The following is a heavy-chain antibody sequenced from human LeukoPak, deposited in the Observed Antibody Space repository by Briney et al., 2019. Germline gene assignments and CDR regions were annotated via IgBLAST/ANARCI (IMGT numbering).Heavy chain of an antibody. Sequence: PGGSLRLSCAASGFTFSSYGMHWVRQAPGKGLEWVAFIRYDGSNKYYADSVEGRFTISRDNSKNTLYLQMNSLKGDDTAVYYCAKDSAFYYIDVWGKGTTVIISS. J-gene: IGHJ6*03. V-gene: IGHV3-30*02. CDR3: AKDSAFYYIDV. CDR1: GFTFSSYG. D-gene: IGHD3-10*01. CDR2: IRYDGSNK.